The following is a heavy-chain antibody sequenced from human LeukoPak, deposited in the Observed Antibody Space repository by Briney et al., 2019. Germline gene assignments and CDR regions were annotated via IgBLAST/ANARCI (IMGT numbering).Heavy chain of an antibody. V-gene: IGHV3-53*01. J-gene: IGHJ3*02. CDR3: ARDPHYYDSSGSGDAFDI. Sequence: GGSLRLSCAASGFTISSNYMSWVRQAPGKGLEWVSVIYSGGSTYYADSVKGRFTISRDNSKNTLYLQMNSLRAEDTAVYYCARDPHYYDSSGSGDAFDIWGQGTMVTVSS. D-gene: IGHD3-22*01. CDR1: GFTISSNY. CDR2: IYSGGST.